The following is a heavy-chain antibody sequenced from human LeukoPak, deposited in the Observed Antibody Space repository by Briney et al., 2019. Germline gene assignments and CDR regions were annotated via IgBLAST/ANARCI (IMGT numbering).Heavy chain of an antibody. Sequence: PGGSLRLSCAASGFTFSDAWMSWVRQAPGKGLEWVGRIKSKTDGATTDYAAPVQGRFTISRDDSENTLYLQMNRLKIEDTTMYYCATGVAISRYAFDFWGQGTVVTVSS. J-gene: IGHJ3*01. CDR3: ATGVAISRYAFDF. D-gene: IGHD2-2*01. CDR2: IKSKTDGATT. CDR1: GFTFSDAW. V-gene: IGHV3-15*01.